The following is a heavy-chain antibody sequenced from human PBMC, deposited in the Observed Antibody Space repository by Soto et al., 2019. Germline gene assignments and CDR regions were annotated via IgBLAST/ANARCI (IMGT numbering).Heavy chain of an antibody. Sequence: PGGSLRLSCAASGFTFSSYGMHWVRQAPGKGLEWVAVIWYDGSNKYYADSVKGRFTISRDNSKNTLYLQMNSLRAEDTAVYYCARGLSGRSSYYYYGMDVWGQGTTVTVSS. J-gene: IGHJ6*02. V-gene: IGHV3-33*01. CDR1: GFTFSSYG. D-gene: IGHD3-10*01. CDR2: IWYDGSNK. CDR3: ARGLSGRSSYYYYGMDV.